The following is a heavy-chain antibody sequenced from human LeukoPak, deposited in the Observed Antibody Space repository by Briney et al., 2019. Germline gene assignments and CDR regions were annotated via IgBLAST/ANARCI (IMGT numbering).Heavy chain of an antibody. CDR3: ARDRGASITIFGVVIPGDYYYYYMDV. D-gene: IGHD3-3*01. CDR1: GGSISGYY. CDR2: IFSSGST. V-gene: IGHV4-4*08. J-gene: IGHJ6*03. Sequence: PSETLSLTCTVSGGSISGYYWSWIRQPPGKGLEWIGYIFSSGSTNYNPSLKSRVTISEDTSVNQFSLKLSSVTAADTAVYYCARDRGASITIFGVVIPGDYYYYYMDVWGKGTTVTVSS.